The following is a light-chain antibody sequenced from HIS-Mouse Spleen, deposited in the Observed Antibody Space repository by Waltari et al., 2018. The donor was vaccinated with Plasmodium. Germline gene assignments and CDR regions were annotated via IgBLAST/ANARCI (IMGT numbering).Light chain of an antibody. V-gene: IGKV3-15*01. Sequence: EIVMTQCPATLSVSPGERATLSGRASQSVRSNLACSQQKPGQAPRLLIYGASTRATGIPSRFSGSWSGTEFTLTISSLQSEDFAVYYCQQYNNWSFTFGPGTNVDIK. CDR2: GAS. J-gene: IGKJ3*01. CDR1: QSVRSN. CDR3: QQYNNWSFT.